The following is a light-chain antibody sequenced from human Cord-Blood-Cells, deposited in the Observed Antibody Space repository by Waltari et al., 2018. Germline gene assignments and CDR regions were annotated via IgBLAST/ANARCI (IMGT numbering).Light chain of an antibody. CDR2: EGS. Sequence: QSALPQPASVCGSPGQSITISCTGTSSDGGRHNLVSWYQQHPGKAPKLMVYEGSKRPSGVSNLFSGSKSGNTASLTISGLQAEDEADYYCCSYAGSSTWVFGGGTKLTVL. CDR3: CSYAGSSTWV. J-gene: IGLJ3*02. V-gene: IGLV2-23*01. CDR1: SSDGGRHNL.